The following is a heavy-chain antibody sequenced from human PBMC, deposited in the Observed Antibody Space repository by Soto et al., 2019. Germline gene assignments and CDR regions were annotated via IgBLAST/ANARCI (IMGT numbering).Heavy chain of an antibody. V-gene: IGHV3-74*01. CDR1: GFTFSSYW. D-gene: IGHD6-19*01. CDR2: INSDGSST. J-gene: IGHJ4*02. Sequence: EVQLVESGGGLVEPGGSLRLSCAASGFTFSSYWMHWVRQAPGKGLVWVSRINSDGSSTSYADSVKGRFTISRDNAKNTLYMQMTSLRAEDTAVYYCAQGGIEYSSGWYSLDYWGQGTLVTVSS. CDR3: AQGGIEYSSGWYSLDY.